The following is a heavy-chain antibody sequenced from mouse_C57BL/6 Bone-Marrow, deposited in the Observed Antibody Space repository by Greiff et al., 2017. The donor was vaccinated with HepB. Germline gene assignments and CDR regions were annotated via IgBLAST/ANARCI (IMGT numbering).Heavy chain of an antibody. V-gene: IGHV14-2*01. CDR2: IDPEDGET. CDR3: ARKFPYYSNYVAWFAY. D-gene: IGHD2-5*01. CDR1: GFNIKDYY. Sequence: EVKLVESGAELVKPGASVKLSCTASGFNIKDYYMHWVKQRTEQGLEWIGRIDPEDGETKYAPKFQGKATITADTSSNTAYLQLSSLTSEDTAVYYCARKFPYYSNYVAWFAYWGQGTLVTVSA. J-gene: IGHJ3*01.